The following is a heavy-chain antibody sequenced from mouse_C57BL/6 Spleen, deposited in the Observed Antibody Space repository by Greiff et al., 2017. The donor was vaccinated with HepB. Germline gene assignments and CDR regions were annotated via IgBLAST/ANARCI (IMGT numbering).Heavy chain of an antibody. CDR2: IDPSDSYT. V-gene: IGHV1-69*01. Sequence: VQLQQSGAELVMPGASVKLSCKASGYTFTSYWMHWVKQRPGQGLEWIGEIDPSDSYTNYNQKFKGKSTLTVDKSSSTAYMQLSSLTSEDSAVYYCARSDRDYGSSYWDFDVWGTGTTVTVSS. CDR1: GYTFTSYW. D-gene: IGHD1-1*01. CDR3: ARSDRDYGSSYWDFDV. J-gene: IGHJ1*03.